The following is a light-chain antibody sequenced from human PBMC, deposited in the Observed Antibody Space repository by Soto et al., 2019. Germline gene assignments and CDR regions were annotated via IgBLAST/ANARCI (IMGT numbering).Light chain of an antibody. CDR1: SSDVGGYDY. Sequence: QSVLTQPASVSGSPGQSITISCTGTSSDVGGYDYVSWYQQHPGKAPKLMIYNVRNRPSGVSNRFSGSKAGNTASLTISGLQAEDEAAYYCSSYTSSSTEVFGGGTKLTVL. J-gene: IGLJ2*01. CDR2: NVR. CDR3: SSYTSSSTEV. V-gene: IGLV2-14*01.